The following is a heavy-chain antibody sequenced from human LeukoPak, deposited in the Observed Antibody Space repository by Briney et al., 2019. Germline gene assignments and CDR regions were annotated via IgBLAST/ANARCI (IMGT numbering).Heavy chain of an antibody. CDR2: ISAYNGNT. J-gene: IGHJ4*02. CDR1: GYTFTSYG. CDR3: VRLGELSRPDY. V-gene: IGHV1-18*01. D-gene: IGHD3-16*02. Sequence: GASVKGSCKASGYTFTSYGISWVRQAPGQGLEWMGWISAYNGNTSYAQQLQGRVTMTTDTSTSTAYVELRSLRSDDTAVYYCVRLGELSRPDYWGQGTLVTVSS.